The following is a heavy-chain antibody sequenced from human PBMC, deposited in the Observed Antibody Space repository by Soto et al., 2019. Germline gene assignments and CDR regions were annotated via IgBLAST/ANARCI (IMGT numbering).Heavy chain of an antibody. Sequence: QVQLVQSGAEVKKPGSSVRVSCKASGGTLNSYTISWVRQAPGQGLEWMGGIIPVFGTTDYVQKFQGRVTITADQSTVTAYLDLFSLRSEDTAIYYCSISNSYGRGDFWCQGTLVTVSS. CDR2: IIPVFGTT. V-gene: IGHV1-69*01. CDR3: SISNSYGRGDF. CDR1: GGTLNSYT. J-gene: IGHJ4*02. D-gene: IGHD1-1*01.